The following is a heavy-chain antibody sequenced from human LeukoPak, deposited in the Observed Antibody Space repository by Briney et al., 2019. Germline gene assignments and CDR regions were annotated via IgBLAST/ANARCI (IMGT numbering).Heavy chain of an antibody. CDR1: GFNVSSNY. CDR2: LYGAGST. V-gene: IGHV3-53*04. Sequence: PGGSLRLPCAASGFNVSSNYMSWVRQAPGKGLEWVSVLYGAGSTYYADSVKGRFTISRHDSQNTLFLQMNSLRAEDTAVYYCARGGTPGFSTGRIDYWGQGTLVTVSS. CDR3: ARGGTPGFSTGRIDY. D-gene: IGHD6-19*01. J-gene: IGHJ4*02.